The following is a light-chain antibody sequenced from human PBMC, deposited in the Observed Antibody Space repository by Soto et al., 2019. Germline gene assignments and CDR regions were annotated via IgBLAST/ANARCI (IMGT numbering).Light chain of an antibody. V-gene: IGKV1-39*01. Sequence: DIQMTQSPSSLSASVGDRVTIPCRASQSISTYLNWYQQKPGKAPNLLIYAASTLQSGVPSRFSGSGSGTDFTLTIIILQPEDFATYYCPQRYSTPGTFGQGTKLEIK. CDR3: PQRYSTPGT. CDR1: QSISTY. CDR2: AAS. J-gene: IGKJ2*01.